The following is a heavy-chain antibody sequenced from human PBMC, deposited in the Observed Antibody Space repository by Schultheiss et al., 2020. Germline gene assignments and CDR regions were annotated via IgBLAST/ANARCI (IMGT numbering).Heavy chain of an antibody. CDR2: INHSGST. D-gene: IGHD3-10*02. J-gene: IGHJ5*02. V-gene: IGHV4-34*01. CDR1: GGSFSGYY. Sequence: SQTLSLTCAVYGGSFSGYYWSWIRQPPGKGLEWIGEINHSGSTNYNPSLKSRVTISIDTSKNQFSLKLSSMIAEDTAVYYCARRSATYVYNWFDPWGQGTLVTVSS. CDR3: ARRSATYVYNWFDP.